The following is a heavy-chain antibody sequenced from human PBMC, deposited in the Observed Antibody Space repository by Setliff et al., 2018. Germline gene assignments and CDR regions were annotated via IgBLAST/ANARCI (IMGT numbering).Heavy chain of an antibody. CDR3: ARRGYSHDSNYWDSFDY. D-gene: IGHD3-22*01. Sequence: GGSLRLSCAASGFMFSTYAMSWVRQAPGKGLEWVSAISDIGDNTYYTASVRGRFTISRDNSKNTVYLQMNNVTVDDTAVYFCARRGYSHDSNYWDSFDYWGQGTMVTVSS. CDR1: GFMFSTYA. J-gene: IGHJ4*03. CDR2: ISDIGDNT. V-gene: IGHV3-23*01.